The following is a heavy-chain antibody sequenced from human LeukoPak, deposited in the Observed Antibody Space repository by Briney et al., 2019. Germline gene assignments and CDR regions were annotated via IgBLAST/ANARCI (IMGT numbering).Heavy chain of an antibody. D-gene: IGHD2-2*01. Sequence: GGSLRLSCAASGFTFSNYGVHWVRQAPGKGLEWVSFIRYDGSNKYYADSVKGRFTISRDNSKNTLYLQMNSLRAKDTAVYYCARPGGGYYYYYMDVWGKGTTVTVSS. CDR3: ARPGGGYYYYYMDV. J-gene: IGHJ6*03. V-gene: IGHV3-30*02. CDR1: GFTFSNYG. CDR2: IRYDGSNK.